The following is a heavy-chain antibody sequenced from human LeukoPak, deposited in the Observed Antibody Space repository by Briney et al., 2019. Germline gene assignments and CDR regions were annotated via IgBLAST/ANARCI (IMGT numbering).Heavy chain of an antibody. Sequence: GGSLRLSCAASGFTFSNSAMSWVRQAPGKGLEWVPAISGSGARTYYADSVKGRFTISRDNSRNTLYLQMNTLRAEDTAVYYCAKRDCWGQGTLVTVSS. J-gene: IGHJ4*02. CDR3: AKRDC. CDR2: ISGSGART. CDR1: GFTFSNSA. V-gene: IGHV3-23*01.